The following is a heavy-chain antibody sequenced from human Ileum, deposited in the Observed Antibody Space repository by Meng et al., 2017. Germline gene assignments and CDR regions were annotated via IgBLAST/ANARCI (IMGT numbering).Heavy chain of an antibody. V-gene: IGHV3-23*01. CDR1: EFTFTTSA. D-gene: IGHD3-16*01. Sequence: GESLKISCVASEFTFTTSAMSWVRQAPGTGLEWVSSISGRGGSRYYADSVKGRFTISRDNSKNTVYLQMNNVRAEDTAVYYCAKEKGHGDYVFDYWGHGTRVTVSS. CDR2: ISGRGGSR. J-gene: IGHJ4*01. CDR3: AKEKGHGDYVFDY.